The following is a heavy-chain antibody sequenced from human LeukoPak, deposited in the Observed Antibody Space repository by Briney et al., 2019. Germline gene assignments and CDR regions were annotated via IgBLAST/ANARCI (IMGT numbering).Heavy chain of an antibody. V-gene: IGHV3-23*01. CDR3: AKGRRYCSGGSCYLDY. CDR1: GFTFDDYA. D-gene: IGHD2-15*01. J-gene: IGHJ4*02. CDR2: ISGSGGSI. Sequence: PGGSLRLSCAASGFTFDDYAMHWVRQAPGKGLEWVSAISGSGGSIYYADSVKGRFTISRDNSKNTLYLQMNSLRAEDTAVYYCAKGRRYCSGGSCYLDYWGQGTLVTVSS.